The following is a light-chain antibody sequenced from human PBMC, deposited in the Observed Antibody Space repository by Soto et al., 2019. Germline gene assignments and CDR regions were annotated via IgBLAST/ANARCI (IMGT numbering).Light chain of an antibody. CDR3: QQYSNWPPEYT. V-gene: IGKV3-15*01. J-gene: IGKJ2*01. Sequence: EIVLTQSPDILSVSPGEGAILSCRASRDIRTNLAWYQHRRGQPPRLLIYEANIRASGVPARFSGSGSGTDFTLTMSDLQAEDFALYYCQQYSNWPPEYTFGQGTKL. CDR2: EAN. CDR1: RDIRTN.